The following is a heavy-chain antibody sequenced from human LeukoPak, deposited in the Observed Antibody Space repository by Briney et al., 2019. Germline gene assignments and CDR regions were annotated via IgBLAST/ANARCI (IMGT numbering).Heavy chain of an antibody. J-gene: IGHJ4*02. D-gene: IGHD4-17*01. CDR2: IYYSGTT. CDR3: ARVDGDYAFDY. V-gene: IGHV4-30-4*01. CDR1: GGSISSGAYY. Sequence: SETLSLTCTVSGGSISSGAYYWSWLRQPPGTGLEWFGYIYYSGTTYYNPSLKSRVSISVDTSKNQFSLKLSSVTAADTAVYYCARVDGDYAFDYWGQGTLVTVSS.